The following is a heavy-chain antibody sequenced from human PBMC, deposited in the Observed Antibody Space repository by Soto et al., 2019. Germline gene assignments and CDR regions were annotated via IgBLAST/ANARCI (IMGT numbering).Heavy chain of an antibody. CDR2: ISYDGSNK. V-gene: IGHV3-30-3*01. D-gene: IGHD3-10*01. CDR1: GFTFSSYA. J-gene: IGHJ4*02. Sequence: QVQLVESGGGVVQPGRSLRLSCAASGFTFSSYAMHWVRQAPGKGLEWVAVISYDGSNKYYADSVKGRFTISRDNSKNTLYLQMNSLRAEDTAVYYCARGGDYYGSGSLDYWGQGTLVTVSS. CDR3: ARGGDYYGSGSLDY.